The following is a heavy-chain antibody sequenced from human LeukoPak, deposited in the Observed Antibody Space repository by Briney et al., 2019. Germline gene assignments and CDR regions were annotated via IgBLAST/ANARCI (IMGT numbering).Heavy chain of an antibody. CDR3: AYNRNFALDN. J-gene: IGHJ4*01. Sequence: SETLSLTCAVSGASIASHSWWSWVRQPPGKGLEWIGEVYHSGGANYKPPLKSRVTISVDTSRNHFSLKLTSVTAADTAVYFCAYNRNFALDNWGQGTLVTVSS. CDR1: GASIASHSW. V-gene: IGHV4/OR15-8*01. CDR2: VYHSGGA. D-gene: IGHD1-14*01.